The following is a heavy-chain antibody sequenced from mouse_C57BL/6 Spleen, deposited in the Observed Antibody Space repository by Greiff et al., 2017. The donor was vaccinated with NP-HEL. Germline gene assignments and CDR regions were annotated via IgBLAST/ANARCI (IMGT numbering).Heavy chain of an antibody. CDR1: GYTFTSYW. Sequence: QVQLQQPGAELVKPGASVKMSCKASGYTFTSYWITWVKQRPGQGFEWIGDIYPGSGSTNYNEKFKSKATLTVDTSSSTAYMQLSSLTSEDSAVYYCAGYSNYVWYFDVWGTGTTVTVSS. V-gene: IGHV1-55*01. J-gene: IGHJ1*03. CDR3: AGYSNYVWYFDV. D-gene: IGHD2-5*01. CDR2: IYPGSGST.